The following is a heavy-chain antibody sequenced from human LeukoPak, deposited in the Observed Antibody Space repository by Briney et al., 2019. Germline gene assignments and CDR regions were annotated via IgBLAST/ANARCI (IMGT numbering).Heavy chain of an antibody. D-gene: IGHD4-23*01. CDR1: GLTVSSNY. CDR2: IYSGGST. J-gene: IGHJ4*02. V-gene: IGHV3-66*02. CDR3: AREHALRWSRFDY. Sequence: GGSLRLSCAASGLTVSSNYMSWVRQAPGKGLEWVSVIYSGGSTYYADSVKGRFTISRDNSKNTLYLQMNSLRAEDTAVYYCAREHALRWSRFDYWGQGTLVTVSS.